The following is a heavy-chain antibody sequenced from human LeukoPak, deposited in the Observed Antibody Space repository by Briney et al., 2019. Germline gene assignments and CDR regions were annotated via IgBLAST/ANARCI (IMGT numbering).Heavy chain of an antibody. J-gene: IGHJ4*02. D-gene: IGHD5-24*01. V-gene: IGHV3-74*01. CDR3: ARDWDGYGAPGDY. CDR2: INSDGSST. CDR1: GFTFSSHW. Sequence: GGSLRLSCAASGFTFSSHWMHWVRQAPGKGLVWVSRINSDGSSTNYADSVMGRFTISRDNAKNTLYLQMNSLRAEDTAVYYCARDWDGYGAPGDYWGQGTLVTVSS.